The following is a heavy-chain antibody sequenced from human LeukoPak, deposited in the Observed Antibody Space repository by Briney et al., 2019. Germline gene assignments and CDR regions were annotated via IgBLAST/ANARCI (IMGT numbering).Heavy chain of an antibody. CDR3: ARDCSAGGSYCDAFDI. J-gene: IGHJ3*02. Sequence: GASVKVSCKASGYTFTGYYMHWVRQAPGQGLEWMGWISAYNGNTNYAQKLQGRVTMTTDTSTSTAYMELRSLRSDDTAVYYCARDCSAGGSYCDAFDIWGQGTMVTVSS. CDR1: GYTFTGYY. D-gene: IGHD1-26*01. CDR2: ISAYNGNT. V-gene: IGHV1-18*04.